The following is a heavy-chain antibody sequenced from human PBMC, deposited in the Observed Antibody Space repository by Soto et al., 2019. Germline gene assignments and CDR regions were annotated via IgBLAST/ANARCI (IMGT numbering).Heavy chain of an antibody. CDR1: GFTFSSYG. J-gene: IGHJ4*02. CDR2: ISYDGSNK. V-gene: IGHV3-30*18. D-gene: IGHD3-22*01. Sequence: QVQLVESGGGVVQPGRSLRLSCAASGFTFSSYGMHWVRQAPGKGLEWVAVISYDGSNKYYADSVKGRFTISRDNSKNTLYLQMNSLRAEDTAVYYCAKADLATMIVVAPMDYWGQGTLVTVSS. CDR3: AKADLATMIVVAPMDY.